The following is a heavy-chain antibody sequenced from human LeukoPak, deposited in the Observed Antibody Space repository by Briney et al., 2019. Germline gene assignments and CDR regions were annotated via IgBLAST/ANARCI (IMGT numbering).Heavy chain of an antibody. D-gene: IGHD5-18*01. J-gene: IGHJ4*02. CDR2: IYFTGST. Sequence: SETLSLTCTVSGGSISSNNYYWGWIRQPPGKGLEWIGNIYFTGSTYYSPSLKSRVTISVDTSNNQFSLKLSSVTAADTAVYYCATAAGYSYGNFDYWGQGTLVTVSS. V-gene: IGHV4-39*07. CDR3: ATAAGYSYGNFDY. CDR1: GGSISSNNYY.